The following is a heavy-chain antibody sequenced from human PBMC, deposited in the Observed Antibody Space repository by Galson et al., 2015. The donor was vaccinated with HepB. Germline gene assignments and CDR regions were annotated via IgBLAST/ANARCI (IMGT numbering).Heavy chain of an antibody. J-gene: IGHJ6*02. D-gene: IGHD4-17*01. CDR3: ARDQQVTNHYYYYGMDV. Sequence: SLRLSCAASGFTFSSFGMHWVRQAPGKGLEWVAVMWYDGTNEDYADSVKGRFTISRDNSKNTLYLQMNSLRAEDTAVYYCARDQQVTNHYYYYGMDVWGQGTTVT. CDR2: MWYDGTNE. CDR1: GFTFSSFG. V-gene: IGHV3-33*08.